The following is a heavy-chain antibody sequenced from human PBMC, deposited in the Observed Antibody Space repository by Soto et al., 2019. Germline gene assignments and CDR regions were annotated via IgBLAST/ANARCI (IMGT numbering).Heavy chain of an antibody. CDR2: IYPGDSRT. CDR3: ARDLGYGGKSELFAT. V-gene: IGHV5-51*03. CDR1: GYSFTNYW. J-gene: IGHJ5*02. D-gene: IGHD2-15*01. Sequence: EVQLVQSGTEVKKPGESLKISCKDSGYSFTNYWIAWVRQMPGKGLEWMGIIYPGDSRTVYSPSFQGQVTISVDKSIXTAYLQWSSLKASDTAMYYCARDLGYGGKSELFATWGQGTLVIVSS.